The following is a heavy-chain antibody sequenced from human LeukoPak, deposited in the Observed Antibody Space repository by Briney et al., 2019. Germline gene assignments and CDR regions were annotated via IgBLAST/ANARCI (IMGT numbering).Heavy chain of an antibody. CDR3: ARTGLGMYSFDY. V-gene: IGHV3-48*03. J-gene: IGHJ4*02. CDR1: GFTFSSYE. CDR2: ISSSGNTI. D-gene: IGHD3/OR15-3a*01. Sequence: GGSLRLYCAASGFTFSSYEMNWVRQAPGKGLEWVSYISSSGNTIYYADSVKGRFTISRDNAKNSVYLQMNSLRLEDTAVYYCARTGLGMYSFDYWGQGTLVTVSS.